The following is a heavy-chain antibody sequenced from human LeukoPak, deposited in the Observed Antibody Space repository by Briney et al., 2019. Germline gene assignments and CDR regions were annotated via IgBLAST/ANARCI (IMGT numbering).Heavy chain of an antibody. CDR3: ARVQLEIWSDYHWFHP. D-gene: IGHD1-1*01. CDR1: GGSFSGYY. J-gene: IGHJ5*02. V-gene: IGHV4-34*01. Sequence: SETLSLTCAVYGGSFSGYYWSWIRQPPGKGLEWIGEINHSGSTNYNSSLRSRVTISVDTSKNQFSLKLSSVTAADTAAYYCARVQLEIWSDYHWFHPWGQGILVTVSS. CDR2: INHSGST.